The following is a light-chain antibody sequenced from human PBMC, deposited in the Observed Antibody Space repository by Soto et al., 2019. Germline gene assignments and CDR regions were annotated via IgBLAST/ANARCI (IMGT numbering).Light chain of an antibody. CDR2: GAS. J-gene: IGKJ5*01. V-gene: IGKV3-20*01. CDR3: QQYDNSPIT. CDR1: QSISSSF. Sequence: EIGLTQSPGILSLSPGERASLSCGASQSISSSFLAWYQQKPGQAPRLLIYGASSRATGIPDRFSGTGSETDFTLTISRLEPEDFAVYYCQQYDNSPITFGQGTLLEV.